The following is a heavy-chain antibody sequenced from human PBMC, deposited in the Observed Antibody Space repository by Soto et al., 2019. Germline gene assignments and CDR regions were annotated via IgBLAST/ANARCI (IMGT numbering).Heavy chain of an antibody. CDR3: ARRWRTCFDV. CDR2: IYYSGST. V-gene: IGHV4-59*08. Sequence: PSETLSLTCTVSGGSISSYYWSWIRQPPGKGLEWIGYIYYSGSTNYNPSLKSRVTISVDTSKNQFSLKLSSVTAADTAVYYCARRWRTCFDVWGQGTLVTVSS. CDR1: GGSISSYY. J-gene: IGHJ4*02. D-gene: IGHD6-13*01.